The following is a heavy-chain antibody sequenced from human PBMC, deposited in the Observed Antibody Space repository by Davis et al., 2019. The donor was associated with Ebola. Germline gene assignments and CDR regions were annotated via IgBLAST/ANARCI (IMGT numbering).Heavy chain of an antibody. J-gene: IGHJ4*02. CDR3: ATSRAVGSIFDY. Sequence: PGGSLRLSCAASGFTFSSYAMHWVRQAPGKGLEWVAVISYDGSNKYYADSVKGRFTISRDNSKNTLYLQMNSLRAEDTAVYYCATSRAVGSIFDYWGQGTLVTVSS. CDR1: GFTFSSYA. V-gene: IGHV3-30-3*01. D-gene: IGHD2-15*01. CDR2: ISYDGSNK.